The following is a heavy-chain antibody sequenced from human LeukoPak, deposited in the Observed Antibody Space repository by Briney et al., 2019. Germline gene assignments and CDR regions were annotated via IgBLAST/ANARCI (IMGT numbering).Heavy chain of an antibody. Sequence: GESLKISCKGSGYSFTNYWIGWVRQVPGKGLEWMGIIYPGDSDTRYSPSFQGQVTISADKSISTAYLQWSSLKASDTAMYYCARLFEGATERVGYYFDYWGQGTLVTVSS. CDR3: ARLFEGATERVGYYFDY. CDR1: GYSFTNYW. CDR2: IYPGDSDT. D-gene: IGHD1-26*01. V-gene: IGHV5-51*01. J-gene: IGHJ4*02.